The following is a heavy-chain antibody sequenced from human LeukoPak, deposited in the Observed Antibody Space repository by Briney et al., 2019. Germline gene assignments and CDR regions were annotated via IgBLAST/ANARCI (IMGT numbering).Heavy chain of an antibody. CDR2: ISSSSSTI. Sequence: GGSLRLSCAASGFTFSSYSMNSVRQAPGKGLERVSYISSSSSTIYYADSVKGRFTISRDNAKNSLYLQMNSLRAEDTAVYYCARENPVVRGVINYWGQGTLVTVSS. V-gene: IGHV3-48*01. CDR1: GFTFSSYS. J-gene: IGHJ4*02. D-gene: IGHD3-10*01. CDR3: ARENPVVRGVINY.